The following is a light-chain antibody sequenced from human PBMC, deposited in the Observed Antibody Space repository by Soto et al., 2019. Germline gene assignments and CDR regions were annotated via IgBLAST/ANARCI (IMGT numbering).Light chain of an antibody. CDR2: RAS. CDR3: LQYHNLWA. V-gene: IGKV3-15*01. Sequence: EIVMTQSPATLSVSPGERVTLSCRASQNIYSNIAWYQQRPGQAPRLLIYRASTRATGAPARFSGSGSGTDFTLTISSLQSEDFTVYSCLQYHNLWAFGQGTKVDIK. J-gene: IGKJ1*01. CDR1: QNIYSN.